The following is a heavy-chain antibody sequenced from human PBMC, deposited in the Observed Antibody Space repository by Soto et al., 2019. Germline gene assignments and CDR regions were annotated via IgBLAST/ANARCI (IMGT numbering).Heavy chain of an antibody. Sequence: SETLSLTCNVSSGSIITVNWWSWVRQPPGRGLEWIGEIYHSGSTNYNLSLKSRVTLSVDKSKSQFSLRLSSVTAADTAMYYCARRGGGVVLAATTPFDYWGQGTLVTVSS. D-gene: IGHD2-15*01. CDR2: IYHSGST. CDR3: ARRGGGVVLAATTPFDY. V-gene: IGHV4-4*02. J-gene: IGHJ4*02. CDR1: SGSIITVNW.